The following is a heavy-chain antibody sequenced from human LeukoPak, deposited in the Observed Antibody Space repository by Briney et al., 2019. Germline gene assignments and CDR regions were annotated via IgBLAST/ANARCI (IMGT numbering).Heavy chain of an antibody. CDR1: GGSFSGYY. CDR3: ARGGVTIFGVVRRNWFDP. V-gene: IGHV4-34*01. D-gene: IGHD3-3*01. CDR2: INHSGST. J-gene: IGHJ5*02. Sequence: SETLSLTCAVYGGSFSGYYWSWIRQPPGKGLEWIGEINHSGSTNYNPPLKSRVTISVDTSKNQFSLKLSSVTAADTAVYYCARGGVTIFGVVRRNWFDPWGQGTLVTVSS.